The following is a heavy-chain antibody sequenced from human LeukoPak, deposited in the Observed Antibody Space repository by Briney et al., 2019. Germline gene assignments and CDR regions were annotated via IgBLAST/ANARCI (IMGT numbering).Heavy chain of an antibody. V-gene: IGHV3-30*04. CDR1: GFTFSSYA. Sequence: GRSLRLSCAASGFTFSSYAMHWVRQAPGKGLEWVAVISYDGSNKYYADSVKGRFTISRDNSKNTLYLQMNSLRAEDTAVYYCASLDGYWGQGTLVTVSS. CDR3: ASLDGY. CDR2: ISYDGSNK. J-gene: IGHJ4*02. D-gene: IGHD5-24*01.